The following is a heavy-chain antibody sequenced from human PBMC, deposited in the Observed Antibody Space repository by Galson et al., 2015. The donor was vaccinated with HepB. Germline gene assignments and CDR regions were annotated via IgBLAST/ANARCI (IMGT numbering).Heavy chain of an antibody. CDR1: GSSFTSYW. V-gene: IGHV5-51*01. D-gene: IGHD2-15*01. CDR2: IYPGDSDT. J-gene: IGHJ3*02. Sequence: QSGAEVKKPGESLRISCKGSGSSFTSYWIGWVRQMPGKGLEWMGIIYPGDSDTRYSPSFQGQVTISADKSISTAYLQWSSLKASDTAMYYCARSAYCSGGSCYPPRAFDIWGQGTMVTVSS. CDR3: ARSAYCSGGSCYPPRAFDI.